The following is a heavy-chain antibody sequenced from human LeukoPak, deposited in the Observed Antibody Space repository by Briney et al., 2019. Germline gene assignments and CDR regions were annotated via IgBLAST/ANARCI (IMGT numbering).Heavy chain of an antibody. CDR3: ATTRYLGAFDI. D-gene: IGHD1-1*01. CDR2: INTDGSTI. CDR1: GFIFSYYE. Sequence: GGSLRLSCAASGFIFSYYEMNWVRQAPGKGLECVSYINTDGSTIYEADSVKGRFTISRDNAKNSLYLQMTSLRAEDTAVYYCATTRYLGAFDIWGQGTMVTVSS. V-gene: IGHV3-48*03. J-gene: IGHJ3*02.